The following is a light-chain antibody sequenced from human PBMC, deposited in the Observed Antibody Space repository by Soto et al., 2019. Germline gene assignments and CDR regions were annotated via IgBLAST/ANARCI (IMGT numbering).Light chain of an antibody. CDR3: SSYTSIPALV. CDR1: SSDVGGYNS. J-gene: IGLJ1*01. V-gene: IGLV2-14*01. CDR2: DVS. Sequence: QSVLTQPASVSGSPGQSITISCTGTSSDVGGYNSVSWYQQHPGKVPKIMIYDVSIRPSEVPDRFSGSKSGNTASLTISGLQAEDEADYYCSSYTSIPALVFGTGTKVTVL.